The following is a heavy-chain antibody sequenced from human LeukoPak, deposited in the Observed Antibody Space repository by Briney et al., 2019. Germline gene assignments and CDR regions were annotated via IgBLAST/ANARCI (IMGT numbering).Heavy chain of an antibody. CDR1: RYTFTGYY. V-gene: IGHV1-2*02. J-gene: IGHJ4*02. CDR3: ARVVGSSTTNFDY. D-gene: IGHD6-6*01. Sequence: ASVKFSCKASRYTFTGYYMHWVRQAPGQGLEWMGWINPNSGGTNYAQKFQGRVTMTRDTSISTAYMELSRLRSDDTAVYYCARVVGSSTTNFDYWGQGNLDTVSS. CDR2: INPNSGGT.